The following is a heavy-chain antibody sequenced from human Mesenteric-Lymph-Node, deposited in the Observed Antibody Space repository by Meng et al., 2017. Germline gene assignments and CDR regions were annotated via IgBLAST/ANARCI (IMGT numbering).Heavy chain of an antibody. J-gene: IGHJ4*02. CDR2: ISSSSSYI. D-gene: IGHD5-18*01. V-gene: IGHV3-21*01. CDR1: GFTFSSYS. CDR3: ARGVTGAFDY. Sequence: VELVGAGGGLVKPGGSRRLSGAASGFTFSSYSMNWVRQAPGKGLEWVSSISSSSSYIYYADSVKGRFTISRDNAKNSLYLQMNSLRAEDTAVYYCARGVTGAFDYWGQGTLVTVSS.